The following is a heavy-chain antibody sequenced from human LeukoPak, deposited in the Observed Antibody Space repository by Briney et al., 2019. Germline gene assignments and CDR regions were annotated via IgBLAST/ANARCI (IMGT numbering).Heavy chain of an antibody. CDR3: ARDFGGYNNDY. J-gene: IGHJ4*02. CDR1: GFTFSSYI. CDR2: ITSSSSYI. D-gene: IGHD5-24*01. V-gene: IGHV3-21*01. Sequence: GGSLRLSCAASGFTFSSYIMNWVRQAPGKGLEWVSSITSSSSYIYYADSVKGRFTMSRDNAKNSMYLQMNSLRAEDTAVYYCARDFGGYNNDYWGQGTLVTVSS.